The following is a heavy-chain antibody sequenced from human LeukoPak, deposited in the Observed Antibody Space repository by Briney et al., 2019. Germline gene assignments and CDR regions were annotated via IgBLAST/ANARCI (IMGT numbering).Heavy chain of an antibody. D-gene: IGHD5-18*01. CDR1: GYTFTGYY. CDR3: ARSDTAMVKVFDY. Sequence: ASVKVSCKASGYTFTGYYMHWVRQAPGQGLEWMGRINPNSGGTNYAQKFQGRVTMTRDTPISTAYMELSRLRSDDTAVYYCARSDTAMVKVFDYWGQGTLVTVSS. V-gene: IGHV1-2*06. J-gene: IGHJ4*02. CDR2: INPNSGGT.